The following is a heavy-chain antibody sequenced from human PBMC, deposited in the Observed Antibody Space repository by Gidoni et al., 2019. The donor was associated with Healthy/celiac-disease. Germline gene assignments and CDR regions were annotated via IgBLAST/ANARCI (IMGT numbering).Heavy chain of an antibody. Sequence: EVQLVESGGGLVKPGGSLRLSCAASGFTFSSYSMNWVRQAPGKGLEWVSSISSSSSYIYYADSVKGRFTISRDNAKNSLYLQMNSLRAEDTAVYYCARDCSSSTSCYFGHDYWGQGTLVTVSS. CDR2: ISSSSSYI. J-gene: IGHJ4*02. CDR3: ARDCSSSTSCYFGHDY. V-gene: IGHV3-21*01. CDR1: GFTFSSYS. D-gene: IGHD2-2*01.